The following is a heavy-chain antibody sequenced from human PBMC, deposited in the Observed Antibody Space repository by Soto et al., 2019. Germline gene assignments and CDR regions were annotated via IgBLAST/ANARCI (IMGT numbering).Heavy chain of an antibody. V-gene: IGHV3-43D*04. D-gene: IGHD3-22*01. J-gene: IGHJ4*02. Sequence: PGGSLRLSCAAAGFDFEDFAMHWVRQAPGKGLEWVSLINSDGTDSYYMDSVRGRFTISRDNGKNSLYLQMDRLRPEDTAFYFCATALYYYDSSPLDHWGQGTLVTVS. CDR1: GFDFEDFA. CDR2: INSDGTDS. CDR3: ATALYYYDSSPLDH.